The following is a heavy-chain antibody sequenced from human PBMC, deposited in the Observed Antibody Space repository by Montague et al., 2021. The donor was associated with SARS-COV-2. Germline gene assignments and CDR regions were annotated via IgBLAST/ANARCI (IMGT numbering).Heavy chain of an antibody. J-gene: IGHJ4*02. D-gene: IGHD2-2*01. CDR2: IYYSGST. CDR1: GGFISSSSYY. Sequence: SETLSLTCTVSGGFISSSSYYWGWIRQPPGKGLGWIGSIYYSGSTYYNPSLKSRVTISVDTSKNQFSLKLSSVTAADTAVYYCARLRDIVVVPAAFDYWGQGTLVTVSS. CDR3: ARLRDIVVVPAAFDY. V-gene: IGHV4-39*01.